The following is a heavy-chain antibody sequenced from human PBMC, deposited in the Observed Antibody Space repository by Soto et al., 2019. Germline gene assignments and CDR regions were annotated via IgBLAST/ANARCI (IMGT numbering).Heavy chain of an antibody. D-gene: IGHD3-10*01. CDR3: ASVGGFGATTIDS. CDR2: IYYSGST. CDR1: GGSISSGDYY. V-gene: IGHV4-30-4*01. J-gene: IGHJ4*02. Sequence: QVQLQESGPGLVKPSQTLSLTCTVSGGSISSGDYYWSWIRQPPGKGLEWIGYIYYSGSTYYNPSLKSRVTXSXDXXKNQFSLKLSSVTAADTAVYYCASVGGFGATTIDSWGQGTLVTVSS.